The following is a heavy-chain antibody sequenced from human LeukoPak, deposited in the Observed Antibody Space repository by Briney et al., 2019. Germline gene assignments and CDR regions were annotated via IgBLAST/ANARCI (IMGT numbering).Heavy chain of an antibody. CDR3: ARDSTYYYDSGSSGPHYFDN. Sequence: GKSLRLSCAASGFTLSNYAMHWVRQAPGKGLEWVSLISSGGTYEYYAASVKGRFTISRDNSKNTLYLQLNSLRAEDTAVYYCARDSTYYYDSGSSGPHYFDNWGQGTLVTVSS. CDR2: ISSGGTYE. V-gene: IGHV3-30*01. D-gene: IGHD3-10*01. J-gene: IGHJ4*02. CDR1: GFTLSNYA.